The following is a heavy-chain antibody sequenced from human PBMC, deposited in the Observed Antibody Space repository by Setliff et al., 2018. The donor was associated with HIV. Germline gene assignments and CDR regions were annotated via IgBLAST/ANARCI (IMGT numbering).Heavy chain of an antibody. CDR2: ISPDGSEK. CDR3: ARDSLVAAMGASAFDI. Sequence: GSLRLSCATSGFTFRDYWMTWVRQAPGGGLQWVASISPDGSEKSLVDSVMGRFTISRDNAKNSLFLQMNSLRVDDTAVYYCARDSLVAAMGASAFDIWGHGTMVTVSS. J-gene: IGHJ3*02. D-gene: IGHD5-12*01. CDR1: GFTFRDYW. V-gene: IGHV3-7*05.